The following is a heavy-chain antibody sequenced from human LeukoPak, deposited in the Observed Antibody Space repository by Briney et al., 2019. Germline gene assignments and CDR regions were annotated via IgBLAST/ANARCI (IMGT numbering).Heavy chain of an antibody. Sequence: GGSLRLSCAASGFTFSDNYMSWVRQAPGQGLEWVAGIDKNGYGTFYADSVKGRFTISRDNSKNTLFLQINTLQADDTAVYYCAKDKHNWGSDYWGQGTLVTFSS. V-gene: IGHV3-23*01. CDR3: AKDKHNWGSDY. CDR2: IDKNGYGT. J-gene: IGHJ4*02. CDR1: GFTFSDNY. D-gene: IGHD7-27*01.